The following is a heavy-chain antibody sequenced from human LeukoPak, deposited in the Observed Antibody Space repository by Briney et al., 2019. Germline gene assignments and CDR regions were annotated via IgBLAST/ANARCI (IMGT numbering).Heavy chain of an antibody. Sequence: SVEVSCKASGGTFSSYAISWVRRAPGQGLEWMGGIIPIFGTANYAQKFQGRVTITTDESTSTAYMELSSLRSEDTAVYYCARARVGIAAAQSPPTNLYYMDVWGKGTTVTVSS. CDR1: GGTFSSYA. V-gene: IGHV1-69*05. CDR3: ARARVGIAAAQSPPTNLYYMDV. CDR2: IIPIFGTA. D-gene: IGHD6-13*01. J-gene: IGHJ6*03.